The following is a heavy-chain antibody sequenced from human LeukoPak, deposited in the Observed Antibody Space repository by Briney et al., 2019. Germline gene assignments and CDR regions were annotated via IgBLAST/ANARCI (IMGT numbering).Heavy chain of an antibody. CDR3: ARAFRDVIFDY. J-gene: IGHJ4*02. CDR2: ISGSGGST. D-gene: IGHD5-24*01. Sequence: PGGSLRLSCAASGFIFSSYAMSWVRQAPGKGLEWVSAISGSGGSTYYADSVKGRFTISRDNAKNSLYLQMNSLRAEDTAVYYCARAFRDVIFDYWGQGTLVTVSS. CDR1: GFIFSSYA. V-gene: IGHV3-23*01.